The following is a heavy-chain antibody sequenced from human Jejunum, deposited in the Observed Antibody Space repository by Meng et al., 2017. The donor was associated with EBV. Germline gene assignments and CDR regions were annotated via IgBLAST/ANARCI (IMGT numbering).Heavy chain of an antibody. Sequence: QITLKESGPTLVKPTXTLTLTCTFSGFSLSTNTVGVGWIRQPPGEALEWLAVIYWDGDKRYRPSLKSRLTITQDTSENQVVLTMTNMDPVDTATYYCAHTKYCSSSRNYRHLVFDYWGQGTLVTVSS. V-gene: IGHV2-5*02. D-gene: IGHD2-2*01. CDR1: GFSLSTNTVG. CDR2: IYWDGDK. J-gene: IGHJ4*02. CDR3: AHTKYCSSSRNYRHLVFDY.